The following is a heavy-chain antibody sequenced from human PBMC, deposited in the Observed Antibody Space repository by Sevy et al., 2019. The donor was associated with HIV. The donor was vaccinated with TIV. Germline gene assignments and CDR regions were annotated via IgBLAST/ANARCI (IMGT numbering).Heavy chain of an antibody. V-gene: IGHV3-7*01. CDR3: ATFSVGY. D-gene: IGHD3-3*01. CDR1: GFTFSDSC. CDR2: INQDGNEK. Sequence: GSLRLSCAASGFTFSDSCMHWVRQAPGKGLECVANINQDGNEKYYVDSVKGRFTISRDNAKNSLYLQMNSLRDDDTAVYYCATFSVGYWGQGTLVTVSS. J-gene: IGHJ4*02.